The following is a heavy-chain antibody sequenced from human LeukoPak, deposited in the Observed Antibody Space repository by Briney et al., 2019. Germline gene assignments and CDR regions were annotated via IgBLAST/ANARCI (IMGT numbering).Heavy chain of an antibody. CDR2: ISAYNGNT. CDR1: GYTFTGYY. CDR3: ARGYESFDY. D-gene: IGHD6-13*01. J-gene: IGHJ4*02. Sequence: ASVKDSCKASGYTFTGYYMHWVRQAPGQGLEWMGWISAYNGNTNYAQKLQGRVTMTTDTSTSTAYMELRSLRSDDTAVYYCARGYESFDYWGQGTLVTVSS. V-gene: IGHV1-18*04.